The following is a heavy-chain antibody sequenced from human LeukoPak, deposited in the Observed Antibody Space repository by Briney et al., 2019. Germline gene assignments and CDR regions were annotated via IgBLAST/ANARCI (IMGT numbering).Heavy chain of an antibody. D-gene: IGHD1-26*01. J-gene: IGHJ4*02. CDR3: AKPATLYSGSYGGVDY. CDR2: ISGSGGST. CDR1: GFTFSDYY. Sequence: HTGGSLGLSCAASGFTFSDYYMSWVRQAPGKGLEWVSAISGSGGSTYYADSVKGRFTISRDNSKNTLYLQMNSLRAEDTAVYYCAKPATLYSGSYGGVDYWGQGTLVTVSS. V-gene: IGHV3-23*01.